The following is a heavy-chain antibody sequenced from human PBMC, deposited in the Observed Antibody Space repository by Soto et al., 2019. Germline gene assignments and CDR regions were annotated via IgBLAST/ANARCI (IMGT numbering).Heavy chain of an antibody. CDR3: ARGGPNWDYYFYGMDV. J-gene: IGHJ6*02. CDR1: GYTFTSYA. Sequence: ASVKVSCKASGYTFTSYAMHWVRQAPGQRLEWMGWINAGNGNTKYSQKFQGRVTITRDTSASTAYMELSSLRAGDTAVYYCARGGPNWDYYFYGMDVWGQGTTVTVSS. V-gene: IGHV1-3*01. CDR2: INAGNGNT. D-gene: IGHD3-16*01.